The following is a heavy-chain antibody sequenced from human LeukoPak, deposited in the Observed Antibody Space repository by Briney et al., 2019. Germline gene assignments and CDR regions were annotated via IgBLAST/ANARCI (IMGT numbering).Heavy chain of an antibody. Sequence: PSETLSLTCAVYGGSFSGYYWSWIRQPPGKGLEWIGEINHSGSTNYKPSLKSRVTISVHTSKIQFSLKLSSVTAADTAVYHCARASEDSSTFHDYWGQGTLVTVSS. V-gene: IGHV4-34*01. CDR2: INHSGST. CDR1: GGSFSGYY. CDR3: ARASEDSSTFHDY. J-gene: IGHJ4*02. D-gene: IGHD6-13*01.